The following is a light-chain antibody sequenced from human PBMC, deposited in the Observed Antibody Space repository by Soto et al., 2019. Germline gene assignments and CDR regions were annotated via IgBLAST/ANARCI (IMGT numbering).Light chain of an antibody. CDR1: QSVSSY. J-gene: IGKJ1*01. CDR3: QQYDSSPRT. V-gene: IGKV3-11*01. Sequence: EIVSTQSPATLSLSPRERATLSCRASQSVSSYLAWYQQKPGQAPRLLIYDASNRATGIPARFSGSGSGTDFTLTISRLEPEDFAVYWCQQYDSSPRTFAQGTKVDIK. CDR2: DAS.